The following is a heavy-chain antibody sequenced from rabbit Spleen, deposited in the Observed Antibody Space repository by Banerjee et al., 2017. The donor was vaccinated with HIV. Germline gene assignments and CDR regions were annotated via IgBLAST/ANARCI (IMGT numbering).Heavy chain of an antibody. Sequence: QERLVESGGGLVKPEGSLKLSCTASGFSFSNKAVMCWVRQAPGKGLEWIACINAVTGKAVYASWAKGRFTFSKTSSTTVTLQMTGLTAADTATYFCARNYVSAFNPWGQGTLVTVS. CDR2: INAVTGKA. D-gene: IGHD1-1*01. J-gene: IGHJ2*01. V-gene: IGHV1S45*01. CDR3: ARNYVSAFNP. CDR1: GFSFSNKAV.